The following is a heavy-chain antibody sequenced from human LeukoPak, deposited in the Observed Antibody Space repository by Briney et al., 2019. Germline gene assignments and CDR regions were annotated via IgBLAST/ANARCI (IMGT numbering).Heavy chain of an antibody. V-gene: IGHV1-8*01. CDR1: GYTFTSYD. Sequence: GASVKVSCKASGYTFTSYDINWVRQATGQGLEWMGWMNPNSGNTGYAQKFQGRVTMTEDTSTDTAYMELSSLRSEDTAVYYCATAEYSYGLGFDYWGQGTLVTVSS. D-gene: IGHD5-18*01. CDR3: ATAEYSYGLGFDY. J-gene: IGHJ4*02. CDR2: MNPNSGNT.